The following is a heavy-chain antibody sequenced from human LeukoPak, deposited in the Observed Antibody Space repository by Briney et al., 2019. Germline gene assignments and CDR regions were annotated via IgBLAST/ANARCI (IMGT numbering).Heavy chain of an antibody. D-gene: IGHD3-9*01. CDR1: GYSIGSGYY. V-gene: IGHV4-38-2*02. J-gene: IGHJ3*02. Sequence: SETLSLTCTVSGYSIGSGYYWGWIRQPPGKGLEWIGYIYHSGSTYYNPSLKSRVTISVDRSKNQFSLKLSSVTAADTAVYYCVGAKHWLSFDIWGQGTMVTVSS. CDR3: VGAKHWLSFDI. CDR2: IYHSGST.